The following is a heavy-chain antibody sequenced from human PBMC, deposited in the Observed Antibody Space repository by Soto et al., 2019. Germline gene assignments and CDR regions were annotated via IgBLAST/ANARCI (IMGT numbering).Heavy chain of an antibody. CDR1: AFTFSRYA. J-gene: IGHJ6*02. CDR2: ISGSGGST. D-gene: IGHD6-13*01. Sequence: GGALRLSYAASAFTFSRYAMSWVRQAPGKGLEWVSAISGSGGSTYYADSVKGRFTISRDNSKNTLYLQMNSLRAEDTAVYYCAKYSSSWYRDYYYYYYGMDVWGQGTTVTVSS. V-gene: IGHV3-23*01. CDR3: AKYSSSWYRDYYYYYYGMDV.